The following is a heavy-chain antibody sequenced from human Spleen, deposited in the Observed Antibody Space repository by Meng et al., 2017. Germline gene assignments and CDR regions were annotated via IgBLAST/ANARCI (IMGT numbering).Heavy chain of an antibody. Sequence: ASVKVSCKASGYNFIGGYWLYWVRQAPGQGLEWMGWISTYNGNTNYAQKLQGRVTLTTDTSTTTAYMELRSLRSDDTAVYYCARSGSGSYSYYYYGMDVWGQGTTVTVSS. J-gene: IGHJ6*02. V-gene: IGHV1-18*04. CDR1: GYNFIGGYW. D-gene: IGHD3-10*01. CDR3: ARSGSGSYSYYYYGMDV. CDR2: ISTYNGNT.